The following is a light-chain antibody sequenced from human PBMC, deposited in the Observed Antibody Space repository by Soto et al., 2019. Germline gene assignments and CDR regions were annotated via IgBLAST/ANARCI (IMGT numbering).Light chain of an antibody. CDR3: QQYNNWPPWT. J-gene: IGKJ1*01. CDR1: QSVRSN. V-gene: IGKV3-15*01. Sequence: EIVMTQSPATLSVSPGERATLSCRASQSVRSNLAWYQQKPGQAPRLLIYGASTRATGIPDRFSGSGSGTEFTLTISSLQSEDSAVYYCQQYNNWPPWTFGQGTKVDI. CDR2: GAS.